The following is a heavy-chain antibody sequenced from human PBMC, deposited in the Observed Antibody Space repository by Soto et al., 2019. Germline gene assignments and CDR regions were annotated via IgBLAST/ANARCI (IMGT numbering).Heavy chain of an antibody. Sequence: PGGSLRLSCAASGFTFSNAWMSWVRQAPGKGLEWVGRMKSKTDGGTTDYAAPVKGRFTISRDDSKNTLYLQMNSLKTEDTAVYYCTTQGSGWYEFDYWGQGTLVTVSS. CDR2: MKSKTDGGTT. V-gene: IGHV3-15*01. D-gene: IGHD6-19*01. CDR3: TTQGSGWYEFDY. CDR1: GFTFSNAW. J-gene: IGHJ4*02.